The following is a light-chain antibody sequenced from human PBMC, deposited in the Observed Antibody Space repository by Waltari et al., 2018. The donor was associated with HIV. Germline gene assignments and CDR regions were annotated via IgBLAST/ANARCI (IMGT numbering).Light chain of an antibody. CDR2: GGS. CDR3: QQYATSPT. Sequence: IVLTQSPGTLSLSPGETGTLSCRASQTVSSSYVAWYQQKGGQAPRLIIYGGSHRATGIPDRFSGSGSGTDFILTISRVEPEDFALYHCQQYATSPTFGGGTKVEMK. CDR1: QTVSSSY. V-gene: IGKV3-20*01. J-gene: IGKJ4*01.